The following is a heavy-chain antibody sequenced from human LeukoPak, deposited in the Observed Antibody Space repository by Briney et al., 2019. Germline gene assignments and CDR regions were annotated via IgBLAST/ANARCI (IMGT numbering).Heavy chain of an antibody. V-gene: IGHV4-59*01. D-gene: IGHD2-15*01. Sequence: SETLSLTCTVSGGSISNYYWSWIRQPPGKGLEWIGYIYYSGSTNYNPSLKSRVTISVDTSKNQFSLKLSSVTAADTAVYYCARGGWYYFDYWGQGTLVTVSP. CDR2: IYYSGST. J-gene: IGHJ4*02. CDR1: GGSISNYY. CDR3: ARGGWYYFDY.